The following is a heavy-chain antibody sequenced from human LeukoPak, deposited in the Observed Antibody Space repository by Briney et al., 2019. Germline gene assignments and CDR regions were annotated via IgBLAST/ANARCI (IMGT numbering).Heavy chain of an antibody. Sequence: GGSLRLSCAASGFTVSSNYMSWVRQAPGKGLEWVSLIYSGGSTYYADSVKGRFTISRDNSKNTLYLQMNSLSADDTAVYYCASRDKGYYYGMDVWGQGTTVTVSS. V-gene: IGHV3-66*01. CDR1: GFTVSSNY. CDR3: ASRDKGYYYGMDV. J-gene: IGHJ6*02. D-gene: IGHD5-24*01. CDR2: IYSGGST.